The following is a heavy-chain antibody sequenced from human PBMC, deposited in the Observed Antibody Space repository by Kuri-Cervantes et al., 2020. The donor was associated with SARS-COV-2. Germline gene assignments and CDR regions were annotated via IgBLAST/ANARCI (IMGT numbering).Heavy chain of an antibody. CDR3: AKDLTIFVVAYYFDY. CDR1: GVMFDDYA. V-gene: IGHV3-74*01. J-gene: IGHJ4*02. Sequence: LKISCEASGVMFDDYAMSWVRHVPGTGLVWVSRINSDGSSTSYEDSVKGRFTITRDNAKNTLYLQMNSLRAEDTAVYYCAKDLTIFVVAYYFDYWGQGTLVTVSS. D-gene: IGHD3-3*01. CDR2: INSDGSST.